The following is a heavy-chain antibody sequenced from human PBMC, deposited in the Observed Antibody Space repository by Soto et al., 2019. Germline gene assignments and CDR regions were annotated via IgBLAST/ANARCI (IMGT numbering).Heavy chain of an antibody. CDR1: GFTFSSYW. CDR2: INSDGSST. CDR3: VRVPPGGYGFSLEGY. Sequence: EVQLVESGGGLVQPGGSLRLSCAASGFTFSSYWMHWVRQAPGKGLVWVSRINSDGSSTTYADSVKGRFTISRDNAQNTLYLPMNSLGGEDKAGNFCVRVPPGGYGFSLEGYRGQGTPGTVSS. D-gene: IGHD5-12*01. V-gene: IGHV3-74*01. J-gene: IGHJ4*02.